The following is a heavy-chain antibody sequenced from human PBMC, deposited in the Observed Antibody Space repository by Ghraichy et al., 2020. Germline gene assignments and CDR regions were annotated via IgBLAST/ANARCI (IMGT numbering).Heavy chain of an antibody. CDR1: GDSVSSNSAA. CDR2: TYYRSKWYN. J-gene: IGHJ3*02. Sequence: SQTLSLTCAISGDSVSSNSAAWNWIRQSPSRGLEWLGRTYYRSKWYNDYAVSVKSRITINPDTSKNQFSLQLNSLTPEDTAVYYCARDLRYSGSPKSAFDIWGQGTMVTVSS. CDR3: ARDLRYSGSPKSAFDI. V-gene: IGHV6-1*01. D-gene: IGHD1-26*01.